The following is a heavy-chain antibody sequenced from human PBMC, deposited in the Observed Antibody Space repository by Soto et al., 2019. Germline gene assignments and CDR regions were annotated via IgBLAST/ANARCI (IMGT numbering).Heavy chain of an antibody. V-gene: IGHV1-18*01. CDR2: ISTYNGDT. Sequence: SVKASCKDSGDTFTRSGSSSVRQATGQRLEWMGWISTYNGDTNYAQKFQGRVTITADASTGTVYMELSSLRSDDTATYFCARYRHCSGDSCNYYYIMDLWGQGTTVTVSS. D-gene: IGHD2-15*01. J-gene: IGHJ6*02. CDR1: GDTFTRSG. CDR3: ARYRHCSGDSCNYYYIMDL.